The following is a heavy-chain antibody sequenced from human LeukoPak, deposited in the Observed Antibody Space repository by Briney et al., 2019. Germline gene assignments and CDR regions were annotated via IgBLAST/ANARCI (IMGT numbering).Heavy chain of an antibody. V-gene: IGHV4-34*01. CDR1: GGSISGYY. CDR3: ARGSMRWLQLGSRIAFDI. CDR2: INHSGST. J-gene: IGHJ3*02. D-gene: IGHD5-24*01. Sequence: SETLSLTCTVSGGSISGYYWSWIRQPPGKGLEWIGEINHSGSTNYNPSLKSRVTISVDTSKNQFSLKLSSVTAADTAVYYCARGSMRWLQLGSRIAFDIWGQGTMVTVSS.